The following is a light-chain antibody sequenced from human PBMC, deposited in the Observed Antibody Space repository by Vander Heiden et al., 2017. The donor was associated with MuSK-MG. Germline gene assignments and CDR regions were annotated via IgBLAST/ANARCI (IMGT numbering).Light chain of an antibody. CDR3: AAWDDSLSGVV. CDR2: RNN. CDR1: SSKIGSNF. J-gene: IGLJ2*01. V-gene: IGLV1-47*01. Sequence: QAVLTQPPSASGTPGQRITISCSGSSSKIGSNFVYWYQQRPGTAPKLLIYRNNQRPSGVPDRFSGSKSGTSAALAISGLRSEDEADYFCAAWDDSLSGVVFGGGTKLTVL.